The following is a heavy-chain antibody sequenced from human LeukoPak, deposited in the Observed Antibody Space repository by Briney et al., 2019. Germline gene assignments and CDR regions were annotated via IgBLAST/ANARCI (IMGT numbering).Heavy chain of an antibody. CDR1: GFTVSSNY. D-gene: IGHD6-13*01. J-gene: IGHJ4*02. V-gene: IGHV3-53*01. CDR3: ARSSIAAPDNFDY. CDR2: IYSGGST. Sequence: GGSLRLSCAASGFTVSSNYMSWVRQAPGKGLEWVSVIYSGGSTYYADSVKGRFTISRDNSKNTLYLQMNSLRAEDTGVYYCARSSIAAPDNFDYWGQGTLVTVSS.